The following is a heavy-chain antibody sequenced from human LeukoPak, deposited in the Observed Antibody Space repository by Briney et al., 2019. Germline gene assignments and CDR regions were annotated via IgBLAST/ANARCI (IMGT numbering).Heavy chain of an antibody. CDR3: ARFFAGSPDAY. V-gene: IGHV3-20*04. J-gene: IGHJ4*02. D-gene: IGHD1-26*01. CDR1: GFTFDDYG. CDR2: INWNGGST. Sequence: GGSLRLSCAASGFTFDDYGMSWVRQAPGKGLEWVSGINWNGGSTGYADSVKGRFTISRDNSKNSLYLQMSSLRAEDTGVYYCARFFAGSPDAYWGQGTLLTVSS.